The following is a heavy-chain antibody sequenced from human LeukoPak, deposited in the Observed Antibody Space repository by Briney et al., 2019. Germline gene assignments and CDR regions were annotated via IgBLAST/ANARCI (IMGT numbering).Heavy chain of an antibody. V-gene: IGHV1-69*06. D-gene: IGHD2-21*02. Sequence: SVKVSCKASGGTFSSYAISWVRQAPGQGLEWMGGIIPIFGTANYAQKFQGRVTITVDKSTSTAYMELSSLRSEDTAVYYCARDPRAYCGGDCSPDAFDIWGQGTMVTVSS. J-gene: IGHJ3*02. CDR2: IIPIFGTA. CDR3: ARDPRAYCGGDCSPDAFDI. CDR1: GGTFSSYA.